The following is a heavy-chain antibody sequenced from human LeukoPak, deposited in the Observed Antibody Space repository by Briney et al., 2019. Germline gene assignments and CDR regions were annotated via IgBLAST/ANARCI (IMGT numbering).Heavy chain of an antibody. CDR1: GFTFDDYA. V-gene: IGHV3-9*01. CDR3: ARDPDYYDSSGST. D-gene: IGHD3-22*01. J-gene: IGHJ4*02. CDR2: ISWNSGSI. Sequence: GGSLRLSCAASGFTFDDYAMHWVRQAPGKGLEWVSGISWNSGSIGYADSVKGRFTISRDNAKNTLYLQMNSLRAEDTAVYYCARDPDYYDSSGSTWGQGTLVTVSS.